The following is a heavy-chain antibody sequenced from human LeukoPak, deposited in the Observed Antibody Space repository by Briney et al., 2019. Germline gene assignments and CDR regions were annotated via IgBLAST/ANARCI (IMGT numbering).Heavy chain of an antibody. CDR3: AKEDGYCSGGSCYSYYGMDV. CDR1: GFTLSSYE. V-gene: IGHV3-23*01. J-gene: IGHJ6*02. CDR2: ISGSGGST. Sequence: GGSLRLSCAASGFTLSSYEMNWVRQAPGKWLEWVSAISGSGGSTYYADYVKGRFTISRDNSKNTLYLQMNSLRAEDTAVYYCAKEDGYCSGGSCYSYYGMDVWGQGTTVTVSS. D-gene: IGHD2-15*01.